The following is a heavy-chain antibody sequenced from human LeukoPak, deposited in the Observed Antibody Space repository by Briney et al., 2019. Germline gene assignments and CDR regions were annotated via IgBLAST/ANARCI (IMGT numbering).Heavy chain of an antibody. V-gene: IGHV4-61*08. Sequence: SETLSLTCVVSGDSISSGGYSWSWIRQTPGKGLECIGYIHYTGSTNYNPPLKSRVTISVDTSKSQFSLKLSSVTAADTAIYYCARGGYYGSGNDFRFDPWGQGTLVTISS. J-gene: IGHJ5*02. D-gene: IGHD3-10*01. CDR1: GDSISSGGYS. CDR3: ARGGYYGSGNDFRFDP. CDR2: IHYTGST.